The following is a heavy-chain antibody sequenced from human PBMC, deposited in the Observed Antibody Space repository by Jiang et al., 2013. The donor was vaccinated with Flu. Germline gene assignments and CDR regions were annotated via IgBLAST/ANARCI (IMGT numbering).Heavy chain of an antibody. CDR1: GGSFSGYY. CDR3: ARGLGTGTYYFDY. J-gene: IGHJ4*02. Sequence: LLKPSETLSLTCAVYGGSFSGYYWSWIRQPPGKGLEWIGEINHSGSTNYNPSLKSRVTISVDTSKNQFSLKLSSVTAADTAVYYCARGLGTGTYYFDYWGQGTLVTVSS. V-gene: IGHV4-34*01. D-gene: IGHD1-1*01. CDR2: INHSGST.